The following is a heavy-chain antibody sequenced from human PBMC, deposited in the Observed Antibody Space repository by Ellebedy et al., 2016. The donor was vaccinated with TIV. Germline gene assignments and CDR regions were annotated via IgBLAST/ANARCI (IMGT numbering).Heavy chain of an antibody. Sequence: GESLKISCAASGFTFSSFWMHWVRQDPGKGLVWVSRVNSDGSSTSYADSVKGRFTISRDNAEKMVHLQMNSLRAEDTAVYYCTRSRVGYSYSDSWGQGILVTVSS. CDR1: GFTFSSFW. CDR3: TRSRVGYSYSDS. V-gene: IGHV3-74*01. J-gene: IGHJ4*02. D-gene: IGHD2-8*01. CDR2: VNSDGSST.